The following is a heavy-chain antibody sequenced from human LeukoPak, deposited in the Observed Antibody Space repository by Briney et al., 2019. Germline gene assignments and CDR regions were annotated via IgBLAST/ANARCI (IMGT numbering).Heavy chain of an antibody. J-gene: IGHJ4*02. D-gene: IGHD3-10*01. Sequence: PGGSLRLSCAASGFTFSNYAMMWVRQAPGKRLEWLSSITGSGDGTYYADSVRGRFTISRDNSENTLYLQVNSLRDEDTAVYFCVKGFVHPTYYFDYWGQGTLVTVSS. CDR3: VKGFVHPTYYFDY. CDR2: ITGSGDGT. V-gene: IGHV3-23*01. CDR1: GFTFSNYA.